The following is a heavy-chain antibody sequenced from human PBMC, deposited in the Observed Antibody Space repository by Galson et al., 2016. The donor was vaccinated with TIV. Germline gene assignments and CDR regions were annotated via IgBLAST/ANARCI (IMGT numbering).Heavy chain of an antibody. CDR2: IYSSGGT. J-gene: IGHJ3*01. Sequence: SETLSLTCAVSGGSMTSYYWNWFRQSPGKGLEWIAYIYSSGGTNSNPSLRSRLTISVDTSKNQFSLRLYSVTAADTAIYYWTRGIAARPAIAVDAFDVWGPGTMVAVSS. D-gene: IGHD6-6*01. CDR3: TRGIAARPAIAVDAFDV. CDR1: GGSMTSYY. V-gene: IGHV4-59*01.